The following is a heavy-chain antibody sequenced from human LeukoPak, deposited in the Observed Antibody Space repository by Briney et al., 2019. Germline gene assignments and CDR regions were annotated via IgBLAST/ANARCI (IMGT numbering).Heavy chain of an antibody. CDR3: ARGVSDFWSTTAFDI. CDR1: GGSISSSSYY. Sequence: SETLSLTCTVSGGSISSSSYYWTWIRQPAGKGLEWIGRVYITGSTNYNPSLKSRVTMSVDTSKNQFSLNVSSVTAADTAVYYCARGVSDFWSTTAFDIWGQGTMVTVSS. J-gene: IGHJ3*02. V-gene: IGHV4-61*02. D-gene: IGHD3-3*01. CDR2: VYITGST.